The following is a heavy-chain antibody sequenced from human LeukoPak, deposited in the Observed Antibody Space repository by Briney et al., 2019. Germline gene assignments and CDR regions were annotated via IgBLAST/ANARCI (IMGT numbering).Heavy chain of an antibody. D-gene: IGHD3/OR15-3a*01. CDR2: IYSGGST. Sequence: GGSLRLSCAVSGFSVSTNFISWVRQAPGKGLEWVAAIYSGGSTYYADSAKGRFTISRDNSKNTAYLQIDSLRVEDTAVYYCANLHHPFFGHWGQGSLVIVSS. CDR3: ANLHHPFFGH. CDR1: GFSVSTNF. J-gene: IGHJ4*02. V-gene: IGHV3-53*01.